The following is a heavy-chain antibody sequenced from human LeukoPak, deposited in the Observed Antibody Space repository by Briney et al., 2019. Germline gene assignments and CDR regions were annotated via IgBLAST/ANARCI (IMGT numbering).Heavy chain of an antibody. CDR3: AKEDVVVITIRYFQH. J-gene: IGHJ1*01. CDR2: ISYDGSNK. CDR1: GFTFSSYG. V-gene: IGHV3-30*18. D-gene: IGHD3-22*01. Sequence: GGSLRLSCAASGFTFSSYGMHWVRQAPGEWLEWVAVISYDGSNKYYADSVKGRFTISRDNSKNTLYLQMNSLRTEDTAIYYCAKEDVVVITIRYFQHWGQGTLVTVSS.